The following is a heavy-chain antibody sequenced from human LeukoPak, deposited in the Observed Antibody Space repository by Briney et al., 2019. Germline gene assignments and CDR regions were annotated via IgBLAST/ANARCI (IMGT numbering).Heavy chain of an antibody. CDR2: ISWDGGST. CDR1: GFTFDGYT. D-gene: IGHD3-3*01. Sequence: GGSLRLSCAASGFTFDGYTMHWVRQPPGKGLEWVSLISWDGGSTYYADSVKGRFTISRDNAKNSLYLQMNSLRAEDTALYYCAKDTYVEWSPSLFDYWGQGTLVTVSS. J-gene: IGHJ4*02. V-gene: IGHV3-43*01. CDR3: AKDTYVEWSPSLFDY.